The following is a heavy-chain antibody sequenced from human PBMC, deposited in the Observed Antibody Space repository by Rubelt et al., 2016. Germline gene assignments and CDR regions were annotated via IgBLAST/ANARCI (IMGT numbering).Heavy chain of an antibody. CDR3: ARGERWLQFYYYGMDV. D-gene: IGHD5-24*01. V-gene: IGHV4-34*01. J-gene: IGHJ6*02. Sequence: SLKSRVTISVDTSKNQFSLKLSSVTAADTYVYYCARGERWLQFYYYGMDVWGQGTTVTVSS.